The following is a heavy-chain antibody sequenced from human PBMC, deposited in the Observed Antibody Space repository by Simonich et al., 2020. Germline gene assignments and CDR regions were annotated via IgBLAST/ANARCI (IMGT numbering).Heavy chain of an antibody. CDR1: GFTFSSYA. CDR3: ARDGERYCGGDCYSYFDY. J-gene: IGHJ4*02. CDR2: ISYDGSKK. Sequence: QVQLVESGGGVVQPGRSLRLSCAASGFTFSSYAMHWVRQATGKGLEWVAIISYDGSKKYYADSVKGRFTISRDNSKNTLYLQMNSLRAEDTAVYYCARDGERYCGGDCYSYFDYWGQGTLVTVSS. D-gene: IGHD2-21*02. V-gene: IGHV3-30*07.